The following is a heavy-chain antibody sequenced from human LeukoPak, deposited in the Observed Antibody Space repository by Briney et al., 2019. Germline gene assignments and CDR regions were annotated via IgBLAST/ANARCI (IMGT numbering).Heavy chain of an antibody. J-gene: IGHJ6*03. V-gene: IGHV1-69*13. CDR1: GGTFSSYA. CDR3: GVVPPPRYSYYYYMDV. Sequence: GASVKVSCKASGGTFSSYAISWVRQAPGQGLEWMGGIIPIFGTANYAQKFQGRVTITADESTSTAYMELSSLRSEDTAVYYCGVVPPPRYSYYYYMDVWGKGPTVAVSS. CDR2: IIPIFGTA. D-gene: IGHD2-2*01.